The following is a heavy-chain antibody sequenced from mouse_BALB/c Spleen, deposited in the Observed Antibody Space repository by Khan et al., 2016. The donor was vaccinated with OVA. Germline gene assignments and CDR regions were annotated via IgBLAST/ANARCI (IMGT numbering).Heavy chain of an antibody. CDR2: ISYSGNT. D-gene: IGHD1-1*01. J-gene: IGHJ2*01. CDR1: GYSITSDSA. Sequence: EVQLVESGPALVKPSQSLSLTCTVTGYSITSDSAWNWIRQFPGNKLEWMGFISYSGNTKYNPSLKSRISVTRDTSKNQFFLQLNSLTTEDTATYYCARVYGGNFDYGGQGTTVTVSS. V-gene: IGHV3-2*02. CDR3: ARVYGGNFDY.